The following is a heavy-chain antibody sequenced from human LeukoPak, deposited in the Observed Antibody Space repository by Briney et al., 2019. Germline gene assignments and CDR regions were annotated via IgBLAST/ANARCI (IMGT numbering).Heavy chain of an antibody. CDR2: IHSGGRE. CDR3: VGVETITMVRGASGDV. V-gene: IGHV3-66*02. Sequence: PGGSLRLSCAASGFSVSSNYMTWLRPAPGKGLEWVSVIHSGGREYYADSVKGRFTTSRDNSKNTLDLQMNSLRVEDAAVYYCVGVETITMVRGASGDVWGKGTTVTVSS. CDR1: GFSVSSNY. D-gene: IGHD3-10*01. J-gene: IGHJ6*04.